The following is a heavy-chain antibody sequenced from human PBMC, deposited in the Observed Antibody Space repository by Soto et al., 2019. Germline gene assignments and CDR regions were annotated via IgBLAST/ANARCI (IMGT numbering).Heavy chain of an antibody. V-gene: IGHV4-34*01. J-gene: IGHJ4*02. CDR3: ARHRPPWSTVTTLYYFDY. CDR1: GGSFSGYY. D-gene: IGHD4-17*01. Sequence: SETLSLTCAVYGGSFSGYYWSWIRQTPGKGLEWIGEINDSGSTNHNPSLKSRVTISVDTPKNQFSLKLSSVTAADTAVYYCARHRPPWSTVTTLYYFDYWGQGTLVTVSS. CDR2: INDSGST.